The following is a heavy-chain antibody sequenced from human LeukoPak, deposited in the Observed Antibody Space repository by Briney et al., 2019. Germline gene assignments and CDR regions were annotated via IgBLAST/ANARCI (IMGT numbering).Heavy chain of an antibody. CDR1: GYTFTSYD. D-gene: IGHD1-26*01. Sequence: ASVKVSCKASGYTFTSYDINWVRQATGQGLEWMGWMNPNSGNTGYAQKFQGRVTMTRNTSISTAYMELSRLRSDDTAVYYCARVDSSGSYYRDGWFDPWGQGTLVTVSS. J-gene: IGHJ5*02. CDR2: MNPNSGNT. CDR3: ARVDSSGSYYRDGWFDP. V-gene: IGHV1-8*01.